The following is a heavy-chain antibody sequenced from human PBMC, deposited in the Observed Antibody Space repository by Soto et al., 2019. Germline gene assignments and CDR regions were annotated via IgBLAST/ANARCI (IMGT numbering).Heavy chain of an antibody. Sequence: GGSLSLSCAASGFPFSSYCMHWVRQAPGKGLEWVAVISYDGSNKYYADSVKGRFTISRDNSKNTLYLQMNSLRAEDTAVYYCAKEIGYYYDSSGYYGGYFDYWGQGTLVTVSS. CDR1: GFPFSSYC. D-gene: IGHD3-22*01. CDR3: AKEIGYYYDSSGYYGGYFDY. CDR2: ISYDGSNK. V-gene: IGHV3-30*18. J-gene: IGHJ4*02.